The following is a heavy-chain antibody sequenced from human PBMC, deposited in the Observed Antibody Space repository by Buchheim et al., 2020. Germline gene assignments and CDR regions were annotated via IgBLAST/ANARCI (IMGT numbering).Heavy chain of an antibody. CDR3: AIVFSRSGYQRYYFDY. D-gene: IGHD3-22*01. Sequence: QLQLQESGSGLVKPSQTLSLTCAVSGGSISSGGYSWSWIRQPPGKGLEWIGYIYHSGSTYYNPSLKSRVTISVDRSKNQFSLKLSSVTAADTAVYCSAIVFSRSGYQRYYFDYWGQRTL. CDR1: GGSISSGGYS. J-gene: IGHJ4*02. V-gene: IGHV4-30-2*01. CDR2: IYHSGST.